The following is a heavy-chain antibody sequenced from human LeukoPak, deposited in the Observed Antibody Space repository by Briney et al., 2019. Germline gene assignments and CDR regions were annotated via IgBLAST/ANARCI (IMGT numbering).Heavy chain of an antibody. CDR2: ISYDGSNK. CDR3: ANDYGDYVLDY. V-gene: IGHV3-30*18. CDR1: GFTFSSYG. D-gene: IGHD4-17*01. J-gene: IGHJ4*02. Sequence: GGSLRLSWAASGFTFSSYGMHWVRQAPGKGLEWVAVISYDGSNKYYADSVKGRFTISRDNSKNTLYLQMNSLRAEDTAVYYCANDYGDYVLDYWGQGTLVTVSS.